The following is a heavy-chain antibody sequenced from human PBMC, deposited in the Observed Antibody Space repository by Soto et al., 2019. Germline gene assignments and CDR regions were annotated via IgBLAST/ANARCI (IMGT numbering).Heavy chain of an antibody. Sequence: QAGGSLRLSCAASGFTFSSYAMSWVRQAPGKGLEWVSAISGSGGSTYYADSVKGLFTISRDNSKNTLYLQMNSLRAEDTAVYYCANGYYQGSIAEEISYWGQGSLVTVSS. CDR1: GFTFSSYA. J-gene: IGHJ4*02. V-gene: IGHV3-23*01. D-gene: IGHD6-6*01. CDR2: ISGSGGST. CDR3: ANGYYQGSIAEEISY.